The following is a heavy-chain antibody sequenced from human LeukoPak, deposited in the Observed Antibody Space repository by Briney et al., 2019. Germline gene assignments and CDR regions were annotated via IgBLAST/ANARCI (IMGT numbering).Heavy chain of an antibody. Sequence: GGSLRLSCAASGFTFNDYAIHWVRQAQGKGLEWVSLISGGGDSTYYADSVKGRFTISRDNSKNSLYLQMNSLSTEDTAFYYCVKDRPDYDFWTGYYDPHAFDIWGRGTMVTVSS. J-gene: IGHJ3*02. CDR3: VKDRPDYDFWTGYYDPHAFDI. CDR2: ISGGGDST. V-gene: IGHV3-43*02. CDR1: GFTFNDYA. D-gene: IGHD3-3*01.